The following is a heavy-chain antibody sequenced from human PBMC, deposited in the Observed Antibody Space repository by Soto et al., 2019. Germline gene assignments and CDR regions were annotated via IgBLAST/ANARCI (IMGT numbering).Heavy chain of an antibody. J-gene: IGHJ5*02. CDR2: ISISGTAI. CDR3: ARDNGIAGSFDP. V-gene: IGHV3-48*02. Sequence: GGSLRLSCAASGFTFSSYSINWGRQAPGKGLEWVSYISISGTAIYYADSVKGRFTISRDDAKNSLYLQMNSLRDEDTSVYYCARDNGIAGSFDPWGQGALVTVSS. CDR1: GFTFSSYS. D-gene: IGHD6-13*01.